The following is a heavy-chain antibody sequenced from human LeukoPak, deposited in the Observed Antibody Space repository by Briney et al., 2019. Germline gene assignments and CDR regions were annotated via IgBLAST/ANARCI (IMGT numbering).Heavy chain of an antibody. CDR1: GGSISSYY. V-gene: IGHV4-39*07. CDR2: IYYSGST. D-gene: IGHD3-10*01. CDR3: ARDPSGFGDPY. J-gene: IGHJ4*02. Sequence: PSETLSLTCTVSGGSISSYYWGWIRQPPGKGLEWIGSIYYSGSTYYNPSLKSRVTISVDTSKNQFSLKLSSVTAADTAVYYCARDPSGFGDPYWGQGTLVTVSS.